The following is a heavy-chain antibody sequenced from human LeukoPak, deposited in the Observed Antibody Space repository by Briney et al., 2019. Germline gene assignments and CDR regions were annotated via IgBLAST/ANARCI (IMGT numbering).Heavy chain of an antibody. D-gene: IGHD2-21*02. CDR1: GGTFSSYA. J-gene: IGHJ4*02. Sequence: SVKVSCKASGGTFSSYAISWVRQAPGQGLEWIGGIIPIFGTANYAQKFQGRVTITADESTSTAYMELSSLRSEDTAVYYCARTSYCGGDCLDYWGQGTLVTVSS. V-gene: IGHV1-69*13. CDR3: ARTSYCGGDCLDY. CDR2: IIPIFGTA.